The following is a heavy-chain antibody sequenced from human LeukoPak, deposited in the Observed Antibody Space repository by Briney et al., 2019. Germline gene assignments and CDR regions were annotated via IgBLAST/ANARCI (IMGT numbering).Heavy chain of an antibody. D-gene: IGHD4/OR15-4a*01. CDR3: ARGANLDLEYDFDI. J-gene: IGHJ3*02. V-gene: IGHV1-2*06. CDR2: INPNSGGT. CDR1: GYTFTGYY. Sequence: ASVKVSCKASGYTFTGYYMRWVRQAPGQGLEWMGRINPNSGGTNYAQKFQGRVTMTRDTSISTAYMELSRLRSDDTAVYYCARGANLDLEYDFDIWGQGTIVTVSS.